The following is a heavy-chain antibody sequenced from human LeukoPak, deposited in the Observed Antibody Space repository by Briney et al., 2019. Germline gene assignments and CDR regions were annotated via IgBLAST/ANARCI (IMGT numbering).Heavy chain of an antibody. CDR1: GGSFSGYY. CDR2: INHSGST. CDR3: ARGSREYQLPYPVAARGRGWFDP. J-gene: IGHJ5*02. D-gene: IGHD2-2*01. Sequence: SETLSLTCAVYGGSFSGYYWSWIRQPPGKGLEWIGEINHSGSTNYNPSLKSRVTISVDTSKNQFSLKLSSVTAADTAVYYCARGSREYQLPYPVAARGRGWFDPWGQGTLVTVSS. V-gene: IGHV4-34*01.